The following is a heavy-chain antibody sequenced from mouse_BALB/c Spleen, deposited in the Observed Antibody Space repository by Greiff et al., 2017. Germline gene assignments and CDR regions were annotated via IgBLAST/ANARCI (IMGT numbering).Heavy chain of an antibody. CDR3: ARVITTATNPYAMDY. CDR1: GYTFTDYA. J-gene: IGHJ4*01. CDR2: ISTYNGNT. D-gene: IGHD1-2*01. Sequence: VKLVESGPEVVRPGVSVKISCKGSGYTFTDYAMHWVKQSHAKSLEWIGVISTYNGNTNYNQKFKGKATMTVDKSSSTAYMELARLTSEDSAIYYCARVITTATNPYAMDYWGQGTSVTVSS. V-gene: IGHV1-67*01.